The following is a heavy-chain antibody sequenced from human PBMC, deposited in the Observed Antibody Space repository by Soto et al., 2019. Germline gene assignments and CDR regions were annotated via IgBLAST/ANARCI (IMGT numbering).Heavy chain of an antibody. CDR3: AQRPDAFDI. J-gene: IGHJ3*02. CDR2: ISNDGSST. V-gene: IGHV3-23*01. Sequence: GRSLRLSCVGSEFTFSMTWVRQAPGKGLEWVSMISNDGSSTYYADSVKGRFTISRDNSKKILYLQMNSLRAEDTAVYYCAQRPDAFDIWGQGTMVTVSS. CDR1: EFTFS.